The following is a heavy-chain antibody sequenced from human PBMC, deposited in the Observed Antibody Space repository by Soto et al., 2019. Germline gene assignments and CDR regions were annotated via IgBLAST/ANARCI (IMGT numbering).Heavy chain of an antibody. J-gene: IGHJ3*02. CDR1: GGTFSSYA. Sequence: SVKVSCKASGGTFSSYAIGWVRQAPGQGLEWMGGIIHIFGTENYPKNFQGRVTLTAHEPTRKPYMELRRLRYEETAVYYCARALNAFDIWGQGTMVTVSS. CDR2: IIHIFGTE. V-gene: IGHV1-69*13. CDR3: ARALNAFDI.